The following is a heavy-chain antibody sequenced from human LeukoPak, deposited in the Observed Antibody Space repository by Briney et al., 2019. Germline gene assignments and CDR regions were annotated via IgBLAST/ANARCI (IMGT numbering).Heavy chain of an antibody. CDR1: GYTFTSYG. Sequence: ASVKASCKASGYTFTSYGISWVRQAPGQGLEWMGWISAYNGNTNYAQKLQGRVTMTTDTSTSTAYMELRSLRSDDTAVYYCARSYSSGWYGEVFDYWGQGTLVTVSS. J-gene: IGHJ4*02. CDR3: ARSYSSGWYGEVFDY. CDR2: ISAYNGNT. D-gene: IGHD6-19*01. V-gene: IGHV1-18*04.